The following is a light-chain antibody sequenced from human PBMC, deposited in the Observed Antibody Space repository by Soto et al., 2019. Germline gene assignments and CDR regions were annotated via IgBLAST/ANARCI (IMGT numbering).Light chain of an antibody. Sequence: EIVLTQSPGTLSLSPGERATLSCRASQSVSSNYLAWYQQKPGQAHRLLIYGASTRASDIAGRFSGSGSGTDFTLTISRLEPEDFAVYYCQQYGSSPPYTFGQGTKLEIK. V-gene: IGKV3-20*01. CDR1: QSVSSNY. CDR2: GAS. J-gene: IGKJ2*01. CDR3: QQYGSSPPYT.